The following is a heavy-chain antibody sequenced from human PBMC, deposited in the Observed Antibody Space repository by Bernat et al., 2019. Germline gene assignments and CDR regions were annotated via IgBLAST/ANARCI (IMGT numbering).Heavy chain of an antibody. CDR3: ARDPIPQLITGTTAY. J-gene: IGHJ4*02. D-gene: IGHD1-7*01. CDR2: ISYDGSNK. V-gene: IGHV3-30*03. Sequence: VQLVESGGGLVQPGGSLRLSCAASGFTVSSNYMSWVRQAPGKGLEWVAVISYDGSNKYYADSVKGRFTISRDNSKNTLYLQMNSLRAEDTAVYYCARDPIPQLITGTTAYWGQGTLVTVSS. CDR1: GFTVSSNY.